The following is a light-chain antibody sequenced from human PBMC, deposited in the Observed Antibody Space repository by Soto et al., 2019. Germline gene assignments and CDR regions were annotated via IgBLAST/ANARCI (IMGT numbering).Light chain of an antibody. V-gene: IGKV3-15*01. CDR2: GAS. CDR3: QQYNNWQWT. Sequence: EIVMTQSPATLSVSPGERATLSCRASQSVSSNLAWYQQKPGQAPRLLIYGASTRATGIPARFSGSGSGTEFTLTISSLQYEDFAVYYCQQYNNWQWTFGQGTKVDIK. J-gene: IGKJ1*01. CDR1: QSVSSN.